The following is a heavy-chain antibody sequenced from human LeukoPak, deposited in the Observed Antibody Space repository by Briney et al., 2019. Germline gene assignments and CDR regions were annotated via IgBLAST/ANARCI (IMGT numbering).Heavy chain of an antibody. V-gene: IGHV3-53*01. D-gene: IGHD1-26*01. CDR1: GFTVSSNY. Sequence: GGSLRLSCAASGFTVSSNYMSWVRQAPGKGLYWVSAIYSGGSTYYADSVKGRFTISRDNSKNTLYFQMNSLRAEDTAVYYCAREPVGATRAFDIWGQGTMVTVSS. CDR2: IYSGGST. J-gene: IGHJ3*02. CDR3: AREPVGATRAFDI.